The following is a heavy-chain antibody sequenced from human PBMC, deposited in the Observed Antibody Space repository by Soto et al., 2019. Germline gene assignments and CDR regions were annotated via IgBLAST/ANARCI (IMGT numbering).Heavy chain of an antibody. CDR1: GFLISDNYF. J-gene: IGHJ5*02. CDR2: IYHNGDT. D-gene: IGHD6-25*01. CDR3: EKDSSGGDP. Sequence: PSETLSLTCTVSGFLISDNYFWGWIRQPPGKGLEWLGSIYHNGDTRYNPSLKSPVTISVDTSKNQFTLRVTSVTAADTAVYFCEKDSSGGDPWSKGTRVT. V-gene: IGHV4-38-2*02.